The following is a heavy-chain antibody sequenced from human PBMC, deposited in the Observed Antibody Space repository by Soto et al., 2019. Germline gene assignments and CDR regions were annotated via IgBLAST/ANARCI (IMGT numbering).Heavy chain of an antibody. Sequence: VKVSCKVSGYTLTELSMHWVRQAPGKGLEWMGGFDPEDGETIYAQKFQGRVTMTEDTSTDTAYMELSSLRSEDTAVYYCATLRGYSYGYHYFDYWGQGTLVTVSS. CDR2: FDPEDGET. CDR3: ATLRGYSYGYHYFDY. J-gene: IGHJ4*02. D-gene: IGHD5-18*01. CDR1: GYTLTELS. V-gene: IGHV1-24*01.